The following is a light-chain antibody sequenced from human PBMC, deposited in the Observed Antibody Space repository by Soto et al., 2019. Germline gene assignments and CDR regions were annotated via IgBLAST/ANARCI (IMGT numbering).Light chain of an antibody. CDR3: PPYAGSNLPVV. CDR1: SSDVGGYNF. J-gene: IGLJ2*01. CDR2: EVS. V-gene: IGLV2-8*01. Sequence: QSALTQPPSASGSPGQSVTISCTGTSSDVGGYNFVSWYQQHPGKAPKLMIYEVSKRPSGVPDRFSGSKSGNTASLTVFGPQAYDEAGFYCPPYAGSNLPVVFGGGTKVTVL.